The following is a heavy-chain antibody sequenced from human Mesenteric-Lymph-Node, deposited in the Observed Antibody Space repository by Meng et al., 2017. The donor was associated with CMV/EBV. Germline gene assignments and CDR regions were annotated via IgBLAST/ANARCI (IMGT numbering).Heavy chain of an antibody. V-gene: IGHV1-8*01. J-gene: IGHJ4*02. CDR1: GYTLTTYG. CDR3: ARGPYYCGAGSFGDC. CDR2: MNPASGNT. D-gene: IGHD3-10*01. Sequence: SGYTLTTYGSKWVRPATGQGLEWMGWMNPASGNTDYAQKFQGRVTMTRNTSMSTAYMELSSLRSEDADVYYCARGPYYCGAGSFGDCWGQGTLVTVSS.